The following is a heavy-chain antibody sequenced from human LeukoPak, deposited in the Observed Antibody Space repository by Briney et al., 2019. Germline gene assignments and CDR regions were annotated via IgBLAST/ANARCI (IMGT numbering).Heavy chain of an antibody. V-gene: IGHV4-59*01. CDR3: ARDCSSTSCYHSGYYYYYMDV. D-gene: IGHD2-2*01. J-gene: IGHJ6*03. CDR1: GCSISSYY. CDR2: IYYSGST. Sequence: SETLSLTCTVSGCSISSYYWSWIRQPPGKGLEWIGYIYYSGSTNYNPSLKSRVTISVDTSKNQFSLKLSSVTAADTAVYYCARDCSSTSCYHSGYYYYYMDVWGKGTTVTVSS.